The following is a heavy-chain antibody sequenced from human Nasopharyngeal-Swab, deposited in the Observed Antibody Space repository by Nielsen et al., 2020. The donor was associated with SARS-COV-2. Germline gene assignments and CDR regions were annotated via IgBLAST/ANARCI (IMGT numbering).Heavy chain of an antibody. D-gene: IGHD5-18*01. CDR1: GLSVSSNY. V-gene: IGHV3-53*01. CDR3: ATGSRDSLY. Sequence: GGSLRLSCAASGLSVSSNYMSWVRQAPGKGLEWVSIIYPGGSTYYADSVKGRFTISRDSSRNTLYLQMNSLRAEDTAVYYCATGSRDSLYWGQGTLVTVSS. J-gene: IGHJ4*02. CDR2: IYPGGST.